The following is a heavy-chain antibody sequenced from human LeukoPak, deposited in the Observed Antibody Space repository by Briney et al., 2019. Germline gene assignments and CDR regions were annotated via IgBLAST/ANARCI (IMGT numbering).Heavy chain of an antibody. CDR2: IYPGDSDT. CDR1: GYIFTSYW. D-gene: IGHD2-2*01. V-gene: IGHV5-51*01. Sequence: GEALEISCEGSGYIFTSYWIGGVRQLPGKGLERMGIIYPGDSDTRYSPSFQGQVTISADKSISTAYLQWSSLKASDTAMYYCARHIVPAAIDYYYYYMDVWGKGTTVTVSS. J-gene: IGHJ6*03. CDR3: ARHIVPAAIDYYYYYMDV.